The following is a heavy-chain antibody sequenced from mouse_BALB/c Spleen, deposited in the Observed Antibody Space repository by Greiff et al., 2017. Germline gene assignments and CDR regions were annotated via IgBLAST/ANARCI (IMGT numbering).Heavy chain of an antibody. CDR2: ISYSGST. V-gene: IGHV3-2*02. CDR3: ARKFAY. Sequence: EVKLQESGPGLVKPSQSLSLTCTVTGYSITSDYAWNWIRQFPGNKLEWMGYISYSGSTSYNPSLKSRISITLDTSKNQFFLQLNSVTNEDTATYYCARKFAYWGQGTLVTVSA. CDR1: GYSITSDYA. J-gene: IGHJ3*01.